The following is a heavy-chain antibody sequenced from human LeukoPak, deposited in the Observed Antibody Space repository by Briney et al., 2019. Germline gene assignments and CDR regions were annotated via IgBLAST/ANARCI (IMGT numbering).Heavy chain of an antibody. V-gene: IGHV4-59*12. Sequence: SETLSLTCTVSGGSISSYYWSWIRQPPGKGLEWIGYIYYSGSTYYNPSLKSRVTISVDTSKNQFSLKLSSLTAADTAVYYCARPHSTFFDQDAAYYFDYWGQGALVTVSS. CDR1: GGSISSYY. CDR3: ARPHSTFFDQDAAYYFDY. D-gene: IGHD3-3*01. CDR2: IYYSGST. J-gene: IGHJ4*02.